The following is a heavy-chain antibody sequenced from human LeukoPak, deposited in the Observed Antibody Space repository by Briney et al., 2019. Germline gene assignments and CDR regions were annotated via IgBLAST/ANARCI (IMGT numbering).Heavy chain of an antibody. CDR3: ARAQRGYSGPTRGYYFDY. CDR1: GFTFSSYA. V-gene: IGHV3-53*01. D-gene: IGHD5-12*01. J-gene: IGHJ4*02. CDR2: IYSGGST. Sequence: GGSLRLSCAASGFTFSSYAMHWVRQAPGKGLEWVSVIYSGGSTYYADSVKGRFTISRDNSKNTLYLQMNSLRAEDTAVYYCARAQRGYSGPTRGYYFDYWGQGTLVTVSS.